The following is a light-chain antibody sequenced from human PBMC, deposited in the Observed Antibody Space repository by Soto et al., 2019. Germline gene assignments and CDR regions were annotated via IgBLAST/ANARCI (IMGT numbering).Light chain of an antibody. CDR1: HNIERW. CDR3: QQFAISTT. J-gene: IGKJ1*01. Sequence: IQMTLSPSTLSASVGDRVTITCRASHNIERWMAWYQQKPGKAPSLLIFDASTLHSGVPSRFSGSGSGTDFTLTISSLQPDDFATYYCQQFAISTTFGQGTKVEVK. CDR2: DAS. V-gene: IGKV1-5*01.